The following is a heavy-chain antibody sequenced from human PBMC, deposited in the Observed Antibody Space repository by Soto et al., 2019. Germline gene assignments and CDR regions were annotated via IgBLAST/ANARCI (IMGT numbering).Heavy chain of an antibody. Sequence: EVQLVESGGGLIQPGGSLRLSCAASGFAFSTTNMIWVRQAPGKGPEWLSYISGTSSTLYYADSVKGRFTISRDNGKNSLYLQMNSLRDGDTAMYYCARATGATSYYDNGGYYYFDYWGQGTLVTVSS. CDR3: ARATGATSYYDNGGYYYFDY. D-gene: IGHD3-22*01. V-gene: IGHV3-48*02. J-gene: IGHJ4*02. CDR2: ISGTSSTL. CDR1: GFAFSTTN.